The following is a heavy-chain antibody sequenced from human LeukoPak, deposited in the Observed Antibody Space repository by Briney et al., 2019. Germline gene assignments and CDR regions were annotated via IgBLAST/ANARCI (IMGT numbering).Heavy chain of an antibody. V-gene: IGHV4-30-2*01. Sequence: SQTLSLTCAVSGGSISSGGYSWSWMRQPPGKGLEWIGYIYHSGSTYYNPSLKSRVTISVDRSKNQFSLKLSSVTAADTAVYYCASSWYRRGLDYWGQGTLVTVSS. CDR1: GGSISSGGYS. CDR3: ASSWYRRGLDY. D-gene: IGHD6-13*01. CDR2: IYHSGST. J-gene: IGHJ4*02.